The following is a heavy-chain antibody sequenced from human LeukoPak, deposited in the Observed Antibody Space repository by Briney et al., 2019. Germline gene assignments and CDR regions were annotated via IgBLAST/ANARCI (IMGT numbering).Heavy chain of an antibody. CDR1: GFTFSSYW. CDR2: INSDGSRT. Sequence: GGSLRLSCAASGFTFSSYWMHWVRHAPGKGLVWVSRINSDGSRTSYADSVKGRFTISRDNAKNTLYLQMNSLRAEDTAVYYCARGPMVRTNLFDYWGQGTLVTVSS. V-gene: IGHV3-74*01. CDR3: ARGPMVRTNLFDY. D-gene: IGHD3-10*01. J-gene: IGHJ4*02.